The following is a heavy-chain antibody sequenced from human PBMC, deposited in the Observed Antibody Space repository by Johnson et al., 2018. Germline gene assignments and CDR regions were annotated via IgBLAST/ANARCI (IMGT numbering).Heavy chain of an antibody. V-gene: IGHV3-33*06. J-gene: IGHJ1*01. CDR1: GFTFSNYG. Sequence: VQLVQSGGGVVQXGRSLRLSCAASGFTFSNYGFHWVRQAPGKGLEWVGVIWYDGSNKYYADSVKGRFTIPRDNSKNTLYLQMNSLRAEDTAVYYCAKDLWSTAPPASWYFQHWGQGTLVTVSS. CDR2: IWYDGSNK. CDR3: AKDLWSTAPPASWYFQH. D-gene: IGHD3-3*01.